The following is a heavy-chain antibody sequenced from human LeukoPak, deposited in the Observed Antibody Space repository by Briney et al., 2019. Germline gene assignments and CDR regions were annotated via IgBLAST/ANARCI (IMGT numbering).Heavy chain of an antibody. Sequence: QAGGSLRLSCAASGFTFSTYAVSWVRQAPGKGLEWVANIKQDGSGKYYVDSVKGRFTISRDNAKNSLYLQMNSLRAEDTAVYYCAKGYELPDYWGQGTLVTVSS. CDR2: IKQDGSGK. D-gene: IGHD1-26*01. V-gene: IGHV3-7*01. J-gene: IGHJ4*02. CDR3: AKGYELPDY. CDR1: GFTFSTYA.